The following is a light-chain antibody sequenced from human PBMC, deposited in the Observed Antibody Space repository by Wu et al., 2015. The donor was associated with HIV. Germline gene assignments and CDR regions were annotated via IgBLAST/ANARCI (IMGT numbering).Light chain of an antibody. CDR2: GAS. Sequence: LFCRANQTISNIYLASDPSTNLARLPRLLIYGASNRATGIPARFSGSGSGTDFTLTISSLEPEDFAVYYCQQRRYWPLYTFGQGTKLEIK. J-gene: IGKJ2*01. V-gene: IGKV3-11*01. CDR1: QTISNIY. CDR3: QQRRYWPLYT.